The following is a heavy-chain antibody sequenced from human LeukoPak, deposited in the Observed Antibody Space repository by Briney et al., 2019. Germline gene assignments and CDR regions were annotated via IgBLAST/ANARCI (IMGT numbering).Heavy chain of an antibody. CDR3: ARDRPTGASRLFVVQ. V-gene: IGHV3-21*01. Sequence: GGSLRLSCAASGFTFSSYSMTWVRQAPGKGLEWVSSMSSGSRYVYYADSVRGRFTISRDNAKNSLYLLMNSLRAEDTAVYYCARDRPTGASRLFVVQWGQGTLVTVSS. CDR1: GFTFSSYS. J-gene: IGHJ4*02. CDR2: MSSGSRYV. D-gene: IGHD3-3*01.